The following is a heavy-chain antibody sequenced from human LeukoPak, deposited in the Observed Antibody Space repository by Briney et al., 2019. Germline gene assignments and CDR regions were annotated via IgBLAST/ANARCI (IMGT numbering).Heavy chain of an antibody. V-gene: IGHV4-30-4*07. J-gene: IGHJ6*03. D-gene: IGHD3-3*01. CDR1: GDAISSGGYF. CDR2: FANTAFA. CDR3: ARVGDYDFWSGYSGEYYMDV. Sequence: SETLSLTCAVSGDAISSGGYFWTWVRQPPGKGLECVGYFANTAFAYYNPSLKSRVTISVDTSKNQFSLKLSSVTAADTAVYYCARVGDYDFWSGYSGEYYMDVWGKGTTVTVSS.